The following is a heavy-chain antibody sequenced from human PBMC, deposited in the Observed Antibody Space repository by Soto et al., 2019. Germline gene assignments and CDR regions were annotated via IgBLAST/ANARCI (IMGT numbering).Heavy chain of an antibody. D-gene: IGHD3-3*01. CDR1: GFTFTNPA. CDR3: ARLDYDFRWFDP. Sequence: GASVKVSCKASGFTFTNPAVHWVRQAPGKGLEWMGGFDPEDGETIYAQKLQGRVTMTTDTSTSTAYMELRSLRSDDTAVYYCARLDYDFRWFDPWGQGTLVTVSS. CDR2: FDPEDGET. J-gene: IGHJ5*02. V-gene: IGHV1-24*01.